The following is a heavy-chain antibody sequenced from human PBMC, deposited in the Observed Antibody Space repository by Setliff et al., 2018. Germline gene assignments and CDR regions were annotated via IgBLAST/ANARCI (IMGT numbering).Heavy chain of an antibody. Sequence: SETLSLTCTVSGGSISTYYWSWIRQPPGKGLEWIGYIYYTGSTNYNPSLKSRVTISVDTSKNQFSLKLSSVTAADTAVYYCARGEADYDILTSFDYWGQGTRVTVSS. CDR2: IYYTGST. D-gene: IGHD3-9*01. CDR1: GGSISTYY. CDR3: ARGEADYDILTSFDY. J-gene: IGHJ4*02. V-gene: IGHV4-59*01.